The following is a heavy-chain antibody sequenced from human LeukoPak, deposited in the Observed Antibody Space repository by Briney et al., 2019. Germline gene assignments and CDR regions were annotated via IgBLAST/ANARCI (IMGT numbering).Heavy chain of an antibody. D-gene: IGHD6-19*01. V-gene: IGHV3-23*01. Sequence: GGSLRLSCGASGFTFSSYAMSWVRQAPGKGLEWVSAISGSGGSTYYADSVKGRFTISRDNSKNTLYLQMNSLRAEDTAVYYCAKGGRYSSGWYDYWGQGTLATVSS. CDR3: AKGGRYSSGWYDY. J-gene: IGHJ4*02. CDR1: GFTFSSYA. CDR2: ISGSGGST.